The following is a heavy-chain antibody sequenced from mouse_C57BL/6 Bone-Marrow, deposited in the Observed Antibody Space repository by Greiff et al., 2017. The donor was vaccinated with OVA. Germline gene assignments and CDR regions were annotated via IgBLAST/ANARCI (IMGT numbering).Heavy chain of an antibody. CDR2: INPNNGGT. CDR1: GYTFTDYY. V-gene: IGHV1-26*01. J-gene: IGHJ4*01. Sequence: VQLQQSGPELVKPGASVKISCKASGYTFTDYYMNWVKQSHGKSLEWIGDINPNNGGTSYNQKFKGKATLTVDKPSSTAYMELRSLKSEDSAVYYCARSTCDMDYWGQGTSVTVSS. CDR3: ARSTCDMDY.